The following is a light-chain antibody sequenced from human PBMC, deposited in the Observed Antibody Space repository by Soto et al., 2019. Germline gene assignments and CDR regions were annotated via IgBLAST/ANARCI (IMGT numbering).Light chain of an antibody. CDR2: DAS. CDR1: QTVRNNY. V-gene: IGKV3-20*01. J-gene: IGKJ4*01. Sequence: EIVLTQSPATLSVSPGERVTLSCRASQTVRNNYLAWYQQKPGQAPRLLIYDASSRATGIPDRFSGGGSGTDFTLTISRLEPEDFAVYYCQQFSSYPLTFGGGSKVDI. CDR3: QQFSSYPLT.